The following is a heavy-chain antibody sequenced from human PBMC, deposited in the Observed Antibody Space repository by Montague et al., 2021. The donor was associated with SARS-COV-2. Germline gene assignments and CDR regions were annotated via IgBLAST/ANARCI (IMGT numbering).Heavy chain of an antibody. CDR2: IYYSGST. CDR1: GGSISSYY. D-gene: IGHD2-15*01. Sequence: SETLSLTCTVSGGSISSYYWSWIRQPPGKGLEWIGYIYYSGSTNYNPSLKSRVTISVDTSKNQFSLKLSSVTAADTAVYYCARGDVVEVAANEYYYGMDVWGQGTTVTVSS. V-gene: IGHV4-59*01. J-gene: IGHJ6*02. CDR3: ARGDVVEVAANEYYYGMDV.